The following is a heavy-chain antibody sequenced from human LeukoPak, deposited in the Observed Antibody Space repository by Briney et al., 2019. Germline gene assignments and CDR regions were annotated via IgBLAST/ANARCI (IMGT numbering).Heavy chain of an antibody. CDR2: ISAYNGNT. Sequence: ASVKVSCKASGYTFTSYGISWVRQAPGQGLEWMGWISAYNGNTNYAQKLQGRVTMTTDTSTSTAYMELRSLRSDDTAVYYCARIWSPNSLGELSFRDAFDIWGQGTMVTVSS. CDR3: ARIWSPNSLGELSFRDAFDI. J-gene: IGHJ3*02. D-gene: IGHD3-16*02. CDR1: GYTFTSYG. V-gene: IGHV1-18*01.